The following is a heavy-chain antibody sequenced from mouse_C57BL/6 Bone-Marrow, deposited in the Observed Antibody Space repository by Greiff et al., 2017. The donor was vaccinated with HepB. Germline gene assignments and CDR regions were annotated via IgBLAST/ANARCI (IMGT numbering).Heavy chain of an antibody. CDR1: GYTFTDYN. V-gene: IGHV1-18*01. D-gene: IGHD1-2*01. Sequence: VQLKESGPELVKPGASVKIPCKASGYTFTDYNMDWVKQSHGKSLEWIGDINPNNGGTIYNQKFKGKATLTVDKSSSTAYMELRSLTSEDTAVYYCARSLLRCIWYFDVWGTGTTVTVSS. J-gene: IGHJ1*03. CDR2: INPNNGGT. CDR3: ARSLLRCIWYFDV.